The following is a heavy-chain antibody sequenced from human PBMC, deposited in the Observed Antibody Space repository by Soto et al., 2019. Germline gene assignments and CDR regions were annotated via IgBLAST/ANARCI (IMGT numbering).Heavy chain of an antibody. V-gene: IGHV4-39*01. Sequence: QLQLQESGPGLVKPSETLSLTCTVSGGSISSSSYYWGWIRQPPGKGLEWIGSIYYSGSTYYNPSLKSRVTISVDTSKNQFSLKLSSVTAADTAVYYCARLMVRGVSAKPNWFDPWGQGTLVTVSS. CDR1: GGSISSSSYY. D-gene: IGHD3-10*01. J-gene: IGHJ5*02. CDR2: IYYSGST. CDR3: ARLMVRGVSAKPNWFDP.